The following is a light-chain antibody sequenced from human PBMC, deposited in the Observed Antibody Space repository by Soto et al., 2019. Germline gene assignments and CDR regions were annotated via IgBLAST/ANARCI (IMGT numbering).Light chain of an antibody. J-gene: IGKJ5*01. CDR3: QQRSDWPLT. Sequence: EIVLTQSPGTLSLSPGERATLSCRASQSVSTYLAWYQQKPGQAPRLLIYDASKRATGIPARFSGSGSGTDFTLTISSLEPEDFAVYYCQQRSDWPLTFGQGTRLENK. CDR2: DAS. V-gene: IGKV3-11*01. CDR1: QSVSTY.